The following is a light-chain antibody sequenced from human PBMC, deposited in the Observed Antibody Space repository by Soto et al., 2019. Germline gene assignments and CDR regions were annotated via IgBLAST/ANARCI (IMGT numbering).Light chain of an antibody. CDR3: QQYNNWPYS. Sequence: EIVMTQSPDILSVSPGERATLSCRAGQGVTTNFAWYQQKSGQSPRLLIYDVSIRATGVPARFGGTGSETDFTLTISGLQSEDSAVYFCQQYNNWPYSFGQGTRLEIK. CDR1: QGVTTN. CDR2: DVS. V-gene: IGKV3-15*01. J-gene: IGKJ5*01.